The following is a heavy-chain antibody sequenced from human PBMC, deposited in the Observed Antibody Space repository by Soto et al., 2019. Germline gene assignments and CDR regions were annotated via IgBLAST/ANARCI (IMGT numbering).Heavy chain of an antibody. D-gene: IGHD3-3*01. CDR3: ARDYGKAYDFWSGYPPNYYYGMDV. V-gene: IGHV1-18*01. CDR1: GYTFTSYG. Sequence: GASVKVSCKASGYTFTSYGISWVRQAPGQGLEWMGWISAYNGNTNYAQKLQGRVTMTTDTSTSTAYMELRSLRSDDTAVYYCARDYGKAYDFWSGYPPNYYYGMDVWGQGTTVTVSS. CDR2: ISAYNGNT. J-gene: IGHJ6*02.